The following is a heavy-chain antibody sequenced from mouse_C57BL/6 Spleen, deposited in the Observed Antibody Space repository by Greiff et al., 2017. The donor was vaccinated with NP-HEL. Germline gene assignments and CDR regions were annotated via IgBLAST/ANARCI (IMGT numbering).Heavy chain of an antibody. V-gene: IGHV1-81*01. CDR3: ARGGSHWYFDV. CDR2: IYPRSGNT. D-gene: IGHD1-1*01. CDR1: GYTFTSYG. J-gene: IGHJ1*03. Sequence: VQLQQSGAELARPGASVKLSCKASGYTFTSYGISWVKQRTGQGLEWIGEIYPRSGNTYYNEKFKGKATLTADKSSSTAYMQLRSLTSEDSAVYFCARGGSHWYFDVWGTGTTVTVSS.